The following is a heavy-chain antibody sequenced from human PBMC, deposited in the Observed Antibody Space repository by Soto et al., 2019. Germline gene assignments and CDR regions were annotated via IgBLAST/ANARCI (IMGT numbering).Heavy chain of an antibody. V-gene: IGHV4-39*02. CDR1: GGSISSSSYY. CDR2: IYYSGST. Sequence: PSETLSLTCTVSGGSISSSSYYWAWIRQPPGKGLEWIGSIYYSGSTYYNPSLKSRVTISVDTSKNQFSLNLTSVTAADTAVYYCARDEGIAAAGTFWFDPWGQGTLVTVSS. CDR3: ARDEGIAAAGTFWFDP. D-gene: IGHD6-13*01. J-gene: IGHJ5*02.